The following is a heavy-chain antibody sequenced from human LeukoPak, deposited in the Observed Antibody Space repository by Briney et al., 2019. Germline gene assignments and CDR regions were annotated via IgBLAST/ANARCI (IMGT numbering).Heavy chain of an antibody. J-gene: IGHJ6*03. CDR2: IIPIFGTA. V-gene: IGHV1-69*13. CDR1: GGTFRNYA. CDR3: ASGYCSSTSCYFHYYYYMDV. D-gene: IGHD2-2*03. Sequence: ASVKVSCKASGGTFRNYAISWVRQAPGQGLEWMGGIIPIFGTANYAQKFQGRVTITADESTSTAYMELSSLRSEDTAVYYCASGYCSSTSCYFHYYYYMDVWGKGTTVTVSS.